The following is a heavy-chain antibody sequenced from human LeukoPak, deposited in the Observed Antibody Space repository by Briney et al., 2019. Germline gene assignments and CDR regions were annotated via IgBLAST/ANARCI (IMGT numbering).Heavy chain of an antibody. D-gene: IGHD3-10*01. Sequence: SETLSLTCAVSGASIITGSPYWGWIRQSPGKGPEWIVTVYYSGSIYYNPSLKSRVTLSADTSKNQFSLRLTSVTASDTAVYFCARHRGSGSSSIPFDYWGQGTLVTVSS. J-gene: IGHJ4*02. CDR2: VYYSGSI. CDR3: ARHRGSGSSSIPFDY. V-gene: IGHV4-39*01. CDR1: GASIITGSPY.